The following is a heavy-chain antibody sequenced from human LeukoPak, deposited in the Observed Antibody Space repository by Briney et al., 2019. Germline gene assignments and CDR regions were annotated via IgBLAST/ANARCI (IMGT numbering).Heavy chain of an antibody. J-gene: IGHJ4*02. V-gene: IGHV3-74*01. CDR2: INSDGSST. CDR1: GFTFSSYW. CDR3: AKERGGVASRTPPIDY. Sequence: GGSLRLSCAASGFTFSSYWMHWVRQAPGKGLVWVSRINSDGSSTSYADSVKGRFTISRDNAKNTLYLQMNSLRAEDTAVYYCAKERGGVASRTPPIDYWGQGTLVTVSS. D-gene: IGHD2-2*01.